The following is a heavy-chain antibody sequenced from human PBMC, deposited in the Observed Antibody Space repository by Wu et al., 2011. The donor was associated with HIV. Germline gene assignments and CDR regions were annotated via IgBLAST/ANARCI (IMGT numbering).Heavy chain of an antibody. CDR3: ASVRCHVDHCYFPLLGTAFDI. V-gene: IGHV1-69*14. D-gene: IGHD2-15*01. J-gene: IGHJ3*02. CDR1: GGTFITYT. Sequence: QVQLVQSGAEVKKPGSSVKVSCKASGGTFITYTISWVRQAPGQGLEWMGGIIPIFGTANYAQKFQGRVTISADKSTNTAYIEVRSLRSEDTAVYYCASVRCHVDHCYFPLLGTAFDIWGQGTMVTVXS. CDR2: IIPIFGTA.